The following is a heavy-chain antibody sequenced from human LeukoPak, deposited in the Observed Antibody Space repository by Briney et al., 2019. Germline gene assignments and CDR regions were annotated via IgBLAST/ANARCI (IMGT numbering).Heavy chain of an antibody. J-gene: IGHJ3*02. CDR2: ISAYNGNT. Sequence: ASVKVSCKASGYTFTSYGISWVRQAPGQGPEWMGWISAYNGNTNYAQKFQGRVTMTRNTPISTAYMELSSLRSEDTAVYYCARGEYIGPYAFDIWGQGTMVTVSS. V-gene: IGHV1-18*01. CDR3: ARGEYIGPYAFDI. CDR1: GYTFTSYG. D-gene: IGHD2/OR15-2a*01.